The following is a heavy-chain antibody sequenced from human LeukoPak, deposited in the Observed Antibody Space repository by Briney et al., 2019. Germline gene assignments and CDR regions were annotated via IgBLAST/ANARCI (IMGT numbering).Heavy chain of an antibody. CDR1: GGTFSSYA. V-gene: IGHV1-69*01. Sequence: AVKVSCKASGGTFSSYAISWVRQAPGQGLEWMGGIIPIFGTANYAQKFQGRVTITADESTSTAYMELSSLRSEDTAVYHCARTNGAYGGTVDYWGQGTLVTV. CDR3: ARTNGAYGGTVDY. J-gene: IGHJ4*02. CDR2: IIPIFGTA. D-gene: IGHD4-23*01.